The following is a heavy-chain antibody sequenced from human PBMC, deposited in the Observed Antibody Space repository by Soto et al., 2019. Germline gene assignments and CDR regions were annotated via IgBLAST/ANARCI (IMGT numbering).Heavy chain of an antibody. V-gene: IGHV4-31*03. J-gene: IGHJ5*02. CDR1: GASMSSGGYY. CDR3: ARDRHNNFFDP. CDR2: IYYSGST. Sequence: SGTLSLTCTVSGASMSSGGYYWTWIRQAPGKGLEWIGYIYYSGSTYYHPSLESRVAISLDTSRSQFSLTLHSVTAADTAIYYCARDRHNNFFDPWGQGTLVTVSS. D-gene: IGHD6-6*01.